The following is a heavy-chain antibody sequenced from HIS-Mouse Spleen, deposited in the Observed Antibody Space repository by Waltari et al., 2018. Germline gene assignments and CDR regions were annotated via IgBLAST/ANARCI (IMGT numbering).Heavy chain of an antibody. CDR2: INHSGST. CDR3: ARDYSNYLYYFDY. D-gene: IGHD4-4*01. J-gene: IGHJ4*02. V-gene: IGHV4-34*01. Sequence: QVQLQQWGAGLLKPSETLSLTCAVYGGSFSGYYWSWIRQPPGKGLEWIGEINHSGSTNYKPSLKSRVTISVDTSKNQFSLKLSSVTAADTAVYYCARDYSNYLYYFDYWGQGTLVTVSS. CDR1: GGSFSGYY.